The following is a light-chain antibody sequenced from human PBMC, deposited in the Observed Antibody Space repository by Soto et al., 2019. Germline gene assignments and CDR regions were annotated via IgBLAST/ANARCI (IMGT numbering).Light chain of an antibody. CDR3: QQFNSYPHGYT. CDR1: QGISSA. Sequence: AIQLTQSPSSLSASVGDRVTITCRASQGISSALAWYQQKPGKAPKLLIYDASSLESGVPSRFSGSGSGTDFPLTISSLQPEDFATDYCQQFNSYPHGYTFGQGTKLEIK. V-gene: IGKV1-13*02. CDR2: DAS. J-gene: IGKJ2*01.